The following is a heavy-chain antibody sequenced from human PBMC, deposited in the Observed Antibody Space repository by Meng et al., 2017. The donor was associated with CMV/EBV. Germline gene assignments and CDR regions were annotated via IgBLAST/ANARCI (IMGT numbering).Heavy chain of an antibody. Sequence: VLLQESGPGLVTPSESLSLTGTVSGGSISSYYWSWIRQPAGKGLEWIGRIYTSGSTNYNPSLKSRVTMSVDTSKNQFSLKLSSVTAADTAVYYCARGGLYYYDSSGHFDYWGQGTLVTVSS. CDR2: IYTSGST. D-gene: IGHD3-22*01. CDR1: GGSISSYY. V-gene: IGHV4-4*07. J-gene: IGHJ4*02. CDR3: ARGGLYYYDSSGHFDY.